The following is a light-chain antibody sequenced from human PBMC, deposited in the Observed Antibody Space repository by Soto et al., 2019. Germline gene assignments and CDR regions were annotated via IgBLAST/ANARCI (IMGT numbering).Light chain of an antibody. CDR3: QQYYSTPPT. CDR2: WAS. J-gene: IGKJ4*01. Sequence: DIVMTQSPDSLAVSLGERATINCKSSQSVFYSSNNKNYLAWYQQKPGQPPKELIYWASTRETGVPARFSGGGSGTDFTLTISSLQAEDVAVYYCQQYYSTPPTFGGGTKVEIK. CDR1: QSVFYSSNNKNY. V-gene: IGKV4-1*01.